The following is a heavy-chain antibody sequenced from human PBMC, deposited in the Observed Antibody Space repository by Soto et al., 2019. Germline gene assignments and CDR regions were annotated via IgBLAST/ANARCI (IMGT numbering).Heavy chain of an antibody. CDR3: TRVPPQGADFWSGYIYYYYMDV. Sequence: ASVKVSCKASGYTFTSYGISWVRQAPGQGLEWKGWISAYNGNTNYAQKLQGRINKKTDTSTSTAYMEMRSLKYDDTDVYYSTRVPPQGADFWSGYIYYYYMDVWGKGTTVTVSS. CDR2: ISAYNGNT. CDR1: GYTFTSYG. D-gene: IGHD3-3*01. J-gene: IGHJ6*03. V-gene: IGHV1-18*01.